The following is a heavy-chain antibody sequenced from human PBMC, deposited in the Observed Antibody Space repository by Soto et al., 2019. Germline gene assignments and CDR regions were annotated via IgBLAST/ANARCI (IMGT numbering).Heavy chain of an antibody. CDR2: ISYSGNT. V-gene: IGHV4-59*02. Sequence: QVQLQESGPGLVKPSEPLSLHCIVFGGSVNTYYWSWIRQPPGKGLEWIGYISYSGNTNYNPSLESRVTMTVDTSKNLFSLKLSSVTAADTAVYYCPRQQYTVVTAFDIWGQGTMVTVSS. J-gene: IGHJ3*02. D-gene: IGHD3-22*01. CDR3: PRQQYTVVTAFDI. CDR1: GGSVNTYY.